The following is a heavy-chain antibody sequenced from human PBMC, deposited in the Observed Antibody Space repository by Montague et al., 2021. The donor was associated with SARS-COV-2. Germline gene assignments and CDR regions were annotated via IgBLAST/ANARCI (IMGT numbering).Heavy chain of an antibody. CDR1: GGSISSYY. Sequence: SETLSLTCSVSGGSISSYYWSWIRQPAGKGLEWIGRIYGSGSTNYNSSLKSRVALSVDSSKNQFSLRLTSVTAADAAVYYCAGAEAATGTPDDPWGQGILVTVSS. D-gene: IGHD6-25*01. V-gene: IGHV4-4*07. J-gene: IGHJ5*02. CDR2: IYGSGST. CDR3: AGAEAATGTPDDP.